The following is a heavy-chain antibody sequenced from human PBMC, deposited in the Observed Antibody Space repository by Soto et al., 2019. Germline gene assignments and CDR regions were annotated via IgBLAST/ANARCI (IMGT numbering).Heavy chain of an antibody. CDR2: ISGSGGST. J-gene: IGHJ4*02. V-gene: IGHV3-23*01. CDR1: GFTFWSHS. Sequence: GGALRLSCATSGFTFWSHSTKWGRQAPGKGLEWVSVISGSGGSTYYADSVKGRFTISRDNSKNTLYLQMNSLRAEDTAVYYCASRSSGWYFDYWGQGTLVTVS. D-gene: IGHD6-19*01. CDR3: ASRSSGWYFDY.